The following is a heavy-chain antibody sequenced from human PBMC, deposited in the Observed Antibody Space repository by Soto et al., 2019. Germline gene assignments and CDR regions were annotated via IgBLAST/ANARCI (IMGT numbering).Heavy chain of an antibody. CDR1: GFTFNNYA. D-gene: IGHD2-21*01. CDR2: IAGGGGIT. Sequence: GGSLRLSCAASGFTFNNYAMNWVRQAPGKGLEWVSAIAGGGGITYYADSVKGRFTISRDNSKKTLYLQMNSLRAEDTAVYYCAKRNLENCNIVICYWPFADWGRGSFVLVSS. CDR3: AKRNLENCNIVICYWPFAD. J-gene: IGHJ4*02. V-gene: IGHV3-23*01.